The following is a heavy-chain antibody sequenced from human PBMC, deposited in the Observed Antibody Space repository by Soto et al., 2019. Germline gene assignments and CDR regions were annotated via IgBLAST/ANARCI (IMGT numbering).Heavy chain of an antibody. CDR1: GYTFTSYV. CDR3: ARDLGSGWPDYGMDV. V-gene: IGHV1-3*01. D-gene: IGHD6-19*01. CDR2: INAGNGNT. J-gene: IGHJ6*02. Sequence: GASVKVSCKASGYTFTSYVMHWVRQAPGQRLEWMGWINAGNGNTKYSQKFQGRVTITRDTSASTAYMELSSLRSEDTAVYYCARDLGSGWPDYGMDVWGQGTTVTVSS.